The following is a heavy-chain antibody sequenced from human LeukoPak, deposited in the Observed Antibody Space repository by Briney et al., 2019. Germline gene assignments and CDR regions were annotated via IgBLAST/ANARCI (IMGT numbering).Heavy chain of an antibody. V-gene: IGHV3-30*18. CDR1: GFTFSSYG. CDR2: ISYGGSNN. J-gene: IGHJ4*02. Sequence: PGRSLRLSCAASGFTFSSYGMHWVRQAPGKGLEWVAVISYGGSNNYYADSVKGRFTISRDNSKNTLYLQMNSLRAEDTAVYYCAKDQFSHWGQGTLVTVSS. CDR3: AKDQFSH.